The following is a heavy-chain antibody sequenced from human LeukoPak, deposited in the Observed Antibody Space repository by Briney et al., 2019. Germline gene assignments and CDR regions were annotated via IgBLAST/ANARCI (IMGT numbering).Heavy chain of an antibody. CDR2: IDPNSGGT. V-gene: IGHV1-2*02. D-gene: IGHD3-9*01. J-gene: IGHJ4*02. CDR3: ARGAHPYYDILTGLDY. Sequence: ASVKVSCKASGYTFTGYYMHWVRQAPGQGLEWMGWIDPNSGGTSYAQKFQGRVTMTRDTSISTAYMELSRLRSDDTAVYYCARGAHPYYDILTGLDYWGQGTLVTVSS. CDR1: GYTFTGYY.